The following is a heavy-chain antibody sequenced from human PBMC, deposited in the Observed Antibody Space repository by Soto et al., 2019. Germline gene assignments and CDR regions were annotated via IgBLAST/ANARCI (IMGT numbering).Heavy chain of an antibody. J-gene: IGHJ3*02. D-gene: IGHD2-15*01. Sequence: GGSLRLSCAASGFTFSSYAMHWVRQAPGKGLEWVAVISYDGSNKYYADSVKGRFTISRDNSKNTLYLQMNSLRAEDTAVYYCAREGGGSRRRDRDAFDIWGQGTTVTVSS. CDR2: ISYDGSNK. CDR3: AREGGGSRRRDRDAFDI. CDR1: GFTFSSYA. V-gene: IGHV3-30-3*01.